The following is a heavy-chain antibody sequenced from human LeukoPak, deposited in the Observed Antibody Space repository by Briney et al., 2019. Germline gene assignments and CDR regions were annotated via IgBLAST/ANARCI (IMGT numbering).Heavy chain of an antibody. CDR2: IYYSGST. Sequence: PSETLSLTCTVSGGSISRYYWSWIRQPPGKGLEWIGYIYYSGSTNYNPSLKSRVTTSVNTSKNQFSLKLNSVTAADTAVYFCARDVIVGATERDYWGQGTLGTVPS. J-gene: IGHJ4*02. CDR3: ARDVIVGATERDY. D-gene: IGHD1-26*01. V-gene: IGHV4-59*01. CDR1: GGSISRYY.